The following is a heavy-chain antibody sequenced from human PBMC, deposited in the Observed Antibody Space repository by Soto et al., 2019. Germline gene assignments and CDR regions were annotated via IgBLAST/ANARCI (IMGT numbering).Heavy chain of an antibody. CDR1: GYPVTAYY. CDR2: INPATGAA. CDR3: ARGGGVGVAGSAAFDM. V-gene: IGHV1-2*02. D-gene: IGHD3-3*01. J-gene: IGHJ3*02. Sequence: QLHLVQSGAVVKKPGASVTVSCSASGYPVTAYYMHWVRQAPGRGLEWMGGINPATGAAKYTQTFQGRVTRTRDTSTSTVFMELSGLTSEGTAVFYCARGGGVGVAGSAAFDMWGQGTLVTVSS.